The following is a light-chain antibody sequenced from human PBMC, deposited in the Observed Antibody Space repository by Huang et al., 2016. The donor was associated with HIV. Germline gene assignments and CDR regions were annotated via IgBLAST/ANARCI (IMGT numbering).Light chain of an antibody. CDR2: GAS. V-gene: IGKV3-20*01. J-gene: IGKJ3*01. CDR3: QQYNRSPFT. CDR1: QSVNSRY. Sequence: EIVLTQSPGTLSLSPGERSTLSCRASQSVNSRYLAWYQQKPGQAPRLLIYGASSRSTCIPDRFTGSGSGTDFTLTISRLEPEDFAVYYCQQYNRSPFTFGPGTKVDIK.